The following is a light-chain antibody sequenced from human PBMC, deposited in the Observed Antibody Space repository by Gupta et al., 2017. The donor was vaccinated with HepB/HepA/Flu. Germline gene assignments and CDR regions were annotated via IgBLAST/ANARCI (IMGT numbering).Light chain of an antibody. CDR1: QRISNW. J-gene: IGKJ3*01. V-gene: IGKV1-5*03. Sequence: DIQMTQSPSTLSASVGDRVTITCRASQRISNWLAWYQQKPGKAPNLLIYKASSSESGVPSRFSSSGSGTEFTLTISGLQPDDFATYYCQQYNNYLFTFGPGTKVEIK. CDR2: KAS. CDR3: QQYNNYLFT.